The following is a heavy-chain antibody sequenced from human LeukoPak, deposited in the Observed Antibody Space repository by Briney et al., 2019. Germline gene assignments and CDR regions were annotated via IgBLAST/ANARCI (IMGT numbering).Heavy chain of an antibody. Sequence: PGGSLRLSCAASGFTFSSYWMSWVRQAPGKGLEWVANIKQDGSEKYYVDSVKGRFTISRDNAKNSLYLQMNSLRAEDTAVYYCAKGLSKYYYDSRAPLDYWGQGTLVTVSS. J-gene: IGHJ4*02. CDR2: IKQDGSEK. V-gene: IGHV3-7*01. CDR1: GFTFSSYW. D-gene: IGHD3-22*01. CDR3: AKGLSKYYYDSRAPLDY.